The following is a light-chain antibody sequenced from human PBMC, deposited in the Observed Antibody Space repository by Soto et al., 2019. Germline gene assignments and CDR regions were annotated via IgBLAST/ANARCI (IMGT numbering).Light chain of an antibody. V-gene: IGKV3-15*01. CDR2: GPS. CDR3: QQYNNWPLT. J-gene: IGKJ5*01. CDR1: QSVGSS. Sequence: EIVMTQALATLSVSPGEIATLSCRASQSVGSSLAWYQQRPGQAPRLLIYGPSTRATGIPARFSGSGSGTDFTLTISSLQSEDFAVYYCQQYNNWPLTFGQGTRLEIK.